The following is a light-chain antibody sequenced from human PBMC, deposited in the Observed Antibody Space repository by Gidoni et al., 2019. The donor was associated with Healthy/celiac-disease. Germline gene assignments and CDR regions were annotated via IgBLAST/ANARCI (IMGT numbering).Light chain of an antibody. CDR1: QGISSY. CDR3: QQLNSYPLT. V-gene: IGKV1-9*01. Sequence: DIQLPQSPSFLSASVGDRVTITCWASQGISSYLAWYQQKPGKAPKLLIYAASTLQSGVPSRFSGSGSGTEFTLTISSLQPEDFATYHCQQLNSYPLTFGGWTKVEIK. J-gene: IGKJ4*01. CDR2: AAS.